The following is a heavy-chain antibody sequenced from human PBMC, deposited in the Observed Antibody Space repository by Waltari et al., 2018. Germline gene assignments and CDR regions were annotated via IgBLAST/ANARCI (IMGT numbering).Heavy chain of an antibody. CDR1: GFTLSTYS. CDR3: GRDVYGDYVGGGGGAFDI. CDR2: IISLSYI. D-gene: IGHD4-17*01. V-gene: IGHV3-21*01. Sequence: EVQLVESGGGLVKPGGSLRLSCAASGFTLSTYSMNWVRQAPGKGLDGVSSIISLSYIYYLDAVKGRFTISIDNAKNSLYLQMNSLRAEDTAVYYCGRDVYGDYVGGGGGAFDIWGQGTMVTVSS. J-gene: IGHJ3*02.